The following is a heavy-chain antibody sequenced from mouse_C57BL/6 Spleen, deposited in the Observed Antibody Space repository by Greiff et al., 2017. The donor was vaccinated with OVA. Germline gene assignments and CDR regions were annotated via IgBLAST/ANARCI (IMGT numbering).Heavy chain of an antibody. CDR2: IDPETGGT. D-gene: IGHD2-1*01. Sequence: QVQLQQSGAELVRPGASVTLSCKASGYTFTDYEMHWVKQTPVHGLEWIGAIDPETGGTAYNQKFKGKAILTADKSSSTAYMELRSLTSEDSAVYYCTVPHYYGNYSYYWGQGTTLTVSS. J-gene: IGHJ2*01. CDR3: TVPHYYGNYSYY. CDR1: GYTFTDYE. V-gene: IGHV1-15*01.